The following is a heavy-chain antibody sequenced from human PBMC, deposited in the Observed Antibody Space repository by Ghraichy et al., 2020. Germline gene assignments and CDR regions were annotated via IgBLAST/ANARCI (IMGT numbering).Heavy chain of an antibody. D-gene: IGHD2-8*01. J-gene: IGHJ3*02. Sequence: GGSLRLSCAASGFTLRDYWMTWVRQAPGKGLEWVANINRDGSTIHSVDSVRGRFIISRDNARNSLFIQMDSLRAEDTAVYFCVRDTPITNNGVYYYSLDIWVPGTTVTFS. V-gene: IGHV3-7*03. CDR3: VRDTPITNNGVYYYSLDI. CDR1: GFTLRDYW. CDR2: INRDGSTI.